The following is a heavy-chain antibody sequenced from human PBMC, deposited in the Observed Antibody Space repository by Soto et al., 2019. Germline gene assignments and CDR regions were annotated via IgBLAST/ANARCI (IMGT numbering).Heavy chain of an antibody. CDR2: IGGSGGSI. Sequence: EVQLLESGGGLVQPGGSLRLSCGASGFTVSTYAMNWVRQAPGNGLEWVSAIGGSGGSIHYADSVKGRFTISRDNSKNTLYLQMNSLRDEDTAVYHCVKGYWKGDVWGQGTTVTVSS. J-gene: IGHJ6*02. V-gene: IGHV3-23*01. CDR1: GFTVSTYA. CDR3: VKGYWKGDV. D-gene: IGHD1-1*01.